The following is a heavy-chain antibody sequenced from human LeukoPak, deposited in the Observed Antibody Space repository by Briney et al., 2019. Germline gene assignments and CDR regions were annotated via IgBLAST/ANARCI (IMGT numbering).Heavy chain of an antibody. CDR1: GVSFSSYY. J-gene: IGHJ6*03. D-gene: IGHD3-22*01. Sequence: SETLSLTCTVSGVSFSSYYLSWIRQPAGKGLEWIGRIYTSGSTNYNPSLKSRVTISVDKSKNQFSLKLSSVTAADTAVYYCARDNQYYYDSSGYETYYYYMDVWGKGTTVTVSS. CDR2: IYTSGST. CDR3: ARDNQYYYDSSGYETYYYYMDV. V-gene: IGHV4-4*07.